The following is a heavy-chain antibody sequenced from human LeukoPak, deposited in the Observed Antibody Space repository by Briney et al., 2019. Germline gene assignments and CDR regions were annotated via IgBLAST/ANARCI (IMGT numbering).Heavy chain of an antibody. V-gene: IGHV5-51*01. J-gene: IGHJ4*02. Sequence: GESLKISCKGSGYSFTGYWIGWVRQMPGKGLGWMGIIYPGDSDTRYSPSFQGQVTISADKSISTAYLQWSSLKASDTAVYYCARARGYSYGPPDYWGQGTLVTVSS. CDR2: IYPGDSDT. CDR1: GYSFTGYW. D-gene: IGHD5-18*01. CDR3: ARARGYSYGPPDY.